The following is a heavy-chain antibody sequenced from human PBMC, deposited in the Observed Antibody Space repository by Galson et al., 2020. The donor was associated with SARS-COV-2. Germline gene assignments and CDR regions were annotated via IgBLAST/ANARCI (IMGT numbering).Heavy chain of an antibody. CDR3: AKGKLRFLEWLSPMDV. J-gene: IGHJ6*02. Sequence: SVKVSCKASGGTFSSYTISWVRQAPGQGLEWMGRNIPILGIANYAQKFQGRVTITADKSTSTAYMELSSLRSEDTAVYYCAKGKLRFLEWLSPMDVWGQGTTVTVSS. V-gene: IGHV1-69*02. CDR1: GGTFSSYT. CDR2: NIPILGIA. D-gene: IGHD3-3*01.